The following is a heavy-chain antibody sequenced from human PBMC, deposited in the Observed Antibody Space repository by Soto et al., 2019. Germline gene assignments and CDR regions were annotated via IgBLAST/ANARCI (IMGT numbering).Heavy chain of an antibody. CDR3: ASSLIDSSGYYYVPDY. D-gene: IGHD3-22*01. V-gene: IGHV4-59*01. CDR2: IYYGGST. CDR1: GGSISSYY. Sequence: ETLSLTCTVSGGSISSYYWSWIRQPPGKGLEWIGYIYYGGSTNYNPSLKSRVTITVDTSKNQFSLKLSSVTAADTAVYYCASSLIDSSGYYYVPDYWGQGTLVTVSS. J-gene: IGHJ4*02.